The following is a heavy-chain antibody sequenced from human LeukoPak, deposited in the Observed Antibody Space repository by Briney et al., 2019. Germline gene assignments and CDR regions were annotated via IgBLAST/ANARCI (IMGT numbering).Heavy chain of an antibody. CDR2: IRSDGINK. CDR3: ARVYSDYFDY. CDR1: GFTFSNYG. V-gene: IGHV3-30*02. J-gene: IGHJ4*02. D-gene: IGHD2-21*01. Sequence: GGSLRLSCAASGFTFSNYGMHWVRQAPGKGLEWVAFIRSDGINKYHADSVKGRFTISRDKSKNTLYLQMNSLRAEDTAVYYCARVYSDYFDYWGQGTLVTVSS.